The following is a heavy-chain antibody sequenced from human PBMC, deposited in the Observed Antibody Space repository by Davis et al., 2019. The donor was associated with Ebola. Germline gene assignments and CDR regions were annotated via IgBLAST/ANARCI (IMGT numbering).Heavy chain of an antibody. CDR2: ITRNSDYL. D-gene: IGHD3-22*01. J-gene: IGHJ4*02. V-gene: IGHV3-21*01. Sequence: GESLKISCAASGFTFRSHNMNWVRQAPGKGLEWVSSITRNSDYLYYTNSVKGRFTTSRDNAKNSLFLQMNSLRAEDTALYFCARLMYDSSGYYSAFDYWGQGTLATVSS. CDR1: GFTFRSHN. CDR3: ARLMYDSSGYYSAFDY.